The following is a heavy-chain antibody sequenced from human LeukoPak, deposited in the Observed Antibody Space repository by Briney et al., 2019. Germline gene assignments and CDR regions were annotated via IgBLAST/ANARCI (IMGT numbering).Heavy chain of an antibody. CDR3: ARWFYGDYFDY. V-gene: IGHV3-30*02. Sequence: PGGSLRLSCAASGFTFSSYSMNWVRQAPGKGLEWVAFIRFDGSYNYYADSVKGRFTISRDNSKNTLYLQINSLRAEDTAVYYCARWFYGDYFDYWGQGTLVTVSS. CDR1: GFTFSSYS. D-gene: IGHD4-17*01. CDR2: IRFDGSYN. J-gene: IGHJ4*02.